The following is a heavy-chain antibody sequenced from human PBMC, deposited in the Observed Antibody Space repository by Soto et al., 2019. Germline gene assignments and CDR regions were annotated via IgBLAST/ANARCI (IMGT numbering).Heavy chain of an antibody. Sequence: QVQVVQSWAEVKNPGASVQVSCKTSVYTFTDYDINWVRQATGQGLEWMGWVSPGNGNAGYAPQFQGRVTMTSDTCISAVYMELSSLTSEDTAVYFCEVTTGYWGQGTKVTVSS. D-gene: IGHD2-21*02. J-gene: IGHJ4*02. CDR3: EVTTGY. CDR1: VYTFTDYD. CDR2: VSPGNGNA. V-gene: IGHV1-8*01.